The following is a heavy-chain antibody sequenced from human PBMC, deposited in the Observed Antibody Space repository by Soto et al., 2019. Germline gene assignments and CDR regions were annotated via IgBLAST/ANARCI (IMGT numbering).Heavy chain of an antibody. CDR3: ARLQQHDAFDI. V-gene: IGHV5-51*01. CDR1: GYSFTSYW. Sequence: GESLKISCNGSGYSFTSYWIGWVRQMPGKGLEWMGIIYPGDSDTRYSPSFQGQVTISADKSISNAYLQWSRLKASDNAMYYCARLQQHDAFDIWGQGTMVTVSS. J-gene: IGHJ3*02. CDR2: IYPGDSDT. D-gene: IGHD6-13*01.